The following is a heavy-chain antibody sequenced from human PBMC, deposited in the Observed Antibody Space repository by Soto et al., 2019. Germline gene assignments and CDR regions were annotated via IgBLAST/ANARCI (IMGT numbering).Heavy chain of an antibody. CDR1: GYTFTGYA. D-gene: IGHD3-22*01. V-gene: IGHV1-3*01. CDR2: MNASNGNT. J-gene: IGHJ3*02. Sequence: ASVKVSCKASGYTFTGYAMHWVRQAPGQRLEWMGWMNASNGNTKYVKKFQGRVTMSRDTSMSTAYMELSSLRSEDTAVYYCARDEVSGDSSGYYSWAFDIWGQGTMVTVSS. CDR3: ARDEVSGDSSGYYSWAFDI.